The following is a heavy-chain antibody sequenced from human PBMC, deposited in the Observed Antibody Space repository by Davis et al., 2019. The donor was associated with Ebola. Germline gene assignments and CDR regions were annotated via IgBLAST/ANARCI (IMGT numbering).Heavy chain of an antibody. V-gene: IGHV4-34*01. CDR1: GGSFSGYY. J-gene: IGHJ4*02. Sequence: MPSETLSLTCAVYGGSFSGYYWSWIRQPPGKGLEWIGDINPSGSTNYNPSLKSRVTISVDTSKNQFSLKLSSVTAADTAVYYCARGRRYSYGPPRYWGQGTLVTVSS. CDR3: ARGRRYSYGPPRY. D-gene: IGHD5-18*01. CDR2: INPSGST.